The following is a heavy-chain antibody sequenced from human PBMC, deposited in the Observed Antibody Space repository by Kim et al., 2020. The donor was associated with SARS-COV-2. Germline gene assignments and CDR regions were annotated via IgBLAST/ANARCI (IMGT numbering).Heavy chain of an antibody. V-gene: IGHV1-3*01. CDR1: GHFFTRDS. CDR3: LGGFYFNY. CDR2: IDCGNGNT. D-gene: IGHD3-16*01. Sequence: ASVTVSCKTSGHFFTRDSIHWVRQAPGQGLEWMGGIDCGNGNTIYSQKFQGRVTFTTDTSASTAYMELSFLRSEDSAVSYCLGGFYFNYRGPGTLVTVSS. J-gene: IGHJ4*02.